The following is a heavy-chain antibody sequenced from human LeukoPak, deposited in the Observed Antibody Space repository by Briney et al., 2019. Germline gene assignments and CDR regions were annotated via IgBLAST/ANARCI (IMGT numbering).Heavy chain of an antibody. J-gene: IGHJ4*02. D-gene: IGHD6-25*01. CDR1: GYNFAIYW. CDR3: ARHSPKDHSSARYGFDY. Sequence: GESLKISCKASGYNFAIYWVAWVRQMPGKGLEWMGIIYPADSDTRYSPSFQGQVTISADKSINTAYLQWSSLRASDTAMYYCARHSPKDHSSARYGFDYWGQGALVTVSS. CDR2: IYPADSDT. V-gene: IGHV5-51*01.